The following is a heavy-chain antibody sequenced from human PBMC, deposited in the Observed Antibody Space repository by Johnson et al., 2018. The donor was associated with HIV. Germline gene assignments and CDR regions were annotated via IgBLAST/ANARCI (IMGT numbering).Heavy chain of an antibody. J-gene: IGHJ3*01. Sequence: QMLLVESGGGVVQPGRSLRLSCAASGFTFSNFAMHWVRQAPGKGLEWVTFTSFDESNKYYADSVKGRFTISRDNSKNTLYLQMNGLRAEDTAVYYCAKDPGYCSGGSCYTLIGWGVWGQGTMVTVSS. CDR2: TSFDESNK. CDR1: GFTFSNFA. V-gene: IGHV3-30*04. CDR3: AKDPGYCSGGSCYTLIGWGV. D-gene: IGHD2-15*01.